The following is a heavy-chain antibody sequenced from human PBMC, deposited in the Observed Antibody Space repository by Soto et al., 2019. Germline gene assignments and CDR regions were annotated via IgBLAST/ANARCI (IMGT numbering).Heavy chain of an antibody. J-gene: IGHJ4*02. CDR2: ISGNGDRT. D-gene: IGHD2-21*02. CDR3: AKKRLMTAESRSFDY. CDR1: GFTFSNYA. Sequence: GGSLRLSCAASGFTFSNYAVTWVRQAPGKGLEWVSVISGNGDRTYYADSVKGRFTISRDNSKNTLYLQMNSLRAEDTAVYYCAKKRLMTAESRSFDYWGQGTLVTVSS. V-gene: IGHV3-23*01.